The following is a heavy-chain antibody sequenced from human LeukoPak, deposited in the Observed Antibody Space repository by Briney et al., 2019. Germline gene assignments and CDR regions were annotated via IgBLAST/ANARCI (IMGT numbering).Heavy chain of an antibody. D-gene: IGHD3-3*01. Sequence: PAGSLRLSCAASGFTVSSNYMSWVRQAPGKGLEWVSVIYSGGSTYYADSVKGRFTISRHNSKNTLYLQMNSLRAEDTAVYYCARAWSTLHYDYWGQGTLVTVPS. V-gene: IGHV3-53*04. J-gene: IGHJ4*02. CDR1: GFTVSSNY. CDR2: IYSGGST. CDR3: ARAWSTLHYDY.